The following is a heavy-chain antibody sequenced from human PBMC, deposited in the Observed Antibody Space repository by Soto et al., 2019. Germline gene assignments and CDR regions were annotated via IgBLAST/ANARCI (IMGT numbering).Heavy chain of an antibody. CDR3: ARLPKGSVVTG. Sequence: VGSLRLSCVGSGFSFRDHSMNWVRQPPGKGLQWISYISSSSENIYYADSVKGRFTVSRDNAKNTLFLQMNSLRDDDSAIYYCARLPKGSVVTGWGQGSMVTVSS. V-gene: IGHV3-48*02. J-gene: IGHJ4*01. CDR1: GFSFRDHS. CDR2: ISSSSENI. D-gene: IGHD2-21*02.